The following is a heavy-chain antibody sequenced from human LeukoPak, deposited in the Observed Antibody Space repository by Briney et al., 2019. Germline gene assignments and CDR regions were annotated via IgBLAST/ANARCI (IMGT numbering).Heavy chain of an antibody. CDR1: GDSISSGDYY. V-gene: IGHV4-61*02. CDR2: ISSSGST. Sequence: SETLSLTCTVSGDSISSGDYYWSWIRQPAGKGLEWIGRISSSGSTNYNPSLKSRVTISVDTSKNQFSLKLSSVTAADTAVYYCARTGYCSGSSCYLNPIDYWGQGTLVTVSS. CDR3: ARTGYCSGSSCYLNPIDY. J-gene: IGHJ4*02. D-gene: IGHD2-15*01.